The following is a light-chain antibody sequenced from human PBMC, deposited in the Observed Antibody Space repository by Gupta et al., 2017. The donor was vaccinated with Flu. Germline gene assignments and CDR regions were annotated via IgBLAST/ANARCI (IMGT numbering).Light chain of an antibody. CDR2: EVS. J-gene: IGLJ2*01. Sequence: QSVLTQPASVSGSPGQSITIPCTGTSNDVGGYNYVSWYQQHPGKAPKLMIFEVSNRPSGVSTRFSGSKSDNTASLTISGLQAEDEADYYCSSYATSSTLVFGGGTKVTVL. V-gene: IGLV2-14*01. CDR3: SSYATSSTLV. CDR1: SNDVGGYNY.